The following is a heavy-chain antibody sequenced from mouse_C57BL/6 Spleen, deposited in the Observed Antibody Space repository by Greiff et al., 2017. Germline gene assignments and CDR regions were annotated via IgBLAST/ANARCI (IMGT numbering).Heavy chain of an antibody. J-gene: IGHJ1*03. CDR3: AREGSNKYFDV. CDR1: GYTFTSYW. D-gene: IGHD2-5*01. CDR2: IDPSDSET. Sequence: QVQLQQPGAELVRPGSSVKLSCKASGYTFTSYWMHWVKQRPIQGLEWIGNIDPSDSETHYNQKFKDKATLTVDKSSSTAYMQLSSLTSEDSAVYYCAREGSNKYFDVWGTGTTVTVSS. V-gene: IGHV1-52*01.